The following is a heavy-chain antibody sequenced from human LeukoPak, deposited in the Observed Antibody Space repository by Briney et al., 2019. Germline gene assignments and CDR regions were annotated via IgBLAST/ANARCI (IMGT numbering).Heavy chain of an antibody. Sequence: SETLSLTCAVYGGSFSGYYWSWIRQPPGKGLEWIGEINHSGSTNYNPSLKSRVTISVDTSKNQFSLKLSSVTAADTAVYYCARAPSDIIPFFDPWGQGTLVTVSS. CDR2: INHSGST. J-gene: IGHJ5*02. CDR1: GGSFSGYY. CDR3: ARAPSDIIPFFDP. D-gene: IGHD5-12*01. V-gene: IGHV4-34*01.